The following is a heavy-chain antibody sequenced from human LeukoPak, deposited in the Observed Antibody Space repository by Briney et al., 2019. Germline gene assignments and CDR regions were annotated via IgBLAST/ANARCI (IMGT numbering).Heavy chain of an antibody. D-gene: IGHD3-22*01. Sequence: GGSLRLSCAASGFTVRSYDMSWVRQAPGKGLEWVSAISGSGGSTYYADSVKGRFTISRDNSKNTLHLQMNSLRAEDTAVYYCMYYYDSSGNYFDYWGQGTLVTVSS. V-gene: IGHV3-23*01. CDR1: GFTVRSYD. J-gene: IGHJ4*02. CDR3: MYYYDSSGNYFDY. CDR2: ISGSGGST.